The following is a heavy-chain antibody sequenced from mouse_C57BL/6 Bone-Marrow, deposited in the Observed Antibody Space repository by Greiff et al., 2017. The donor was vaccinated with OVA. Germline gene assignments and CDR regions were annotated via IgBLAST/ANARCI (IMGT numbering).Heavy chain of an antibody. Sequence: QVQLKESGAELARPGASVKLSCKASGYTFTSYGISWVKQRTGQGLEWIGEIYPRSGNTYYNEKFKGKATLTADKSSSTAYMELRSLTSEDSAVYFCARSGYYYGSSGFDYWGQGTTLTVSS. V-gene: IGHV1-81*01. D-gene: IGHD1-1*01. J-gene: IGHJ2*01. CDR3: ARSGYYYGSSGFDY. CDR2: IYPRSGNT. CDR1: GYTFTSYG.